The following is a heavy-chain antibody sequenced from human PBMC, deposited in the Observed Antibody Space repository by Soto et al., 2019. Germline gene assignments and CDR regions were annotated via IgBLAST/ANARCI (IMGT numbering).Heavy chain of an antibody. CDR1: GYTFTGYY. Sequence: ASVKVSCKASGYTFTGYYMHWVRQAPGQGLEWMGWINPNSGGTNYAQKFQGWVTMTRDTSISTAYMELSRLRSDDTAVYYCARDSYYGSGKAYMDVWGQGTTVTVS. D-gene: IGHD3-10*01. V-gene: IGHV1-2*04. J-gene: IGHJ6*02. CDR3: ARDSYYGSGKAYMDV. CDR2: INPNSGGT.